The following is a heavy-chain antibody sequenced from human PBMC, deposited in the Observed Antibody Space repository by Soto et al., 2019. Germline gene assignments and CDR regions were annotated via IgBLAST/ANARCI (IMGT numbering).Heavy chain of an antibody. CDR1: GYSIGSYNW. Sequence: SETLSLACTVPGYSIGSYNWWGWIRHPPGKGRGWIGYIYYTGTTYHNLSLKSRVTMSLDTAVDQFSLKPSHLTAGDTDVYYCVRNSGLNTGRTDDWGQGALVTLSS. V-gene: IGHV4-28*01. CDR3: VRNSGLNTGRTDD. D-gene: IGHD3-10*01. J-gene: IGHJ1*01. CDR2: IYYTGTT.